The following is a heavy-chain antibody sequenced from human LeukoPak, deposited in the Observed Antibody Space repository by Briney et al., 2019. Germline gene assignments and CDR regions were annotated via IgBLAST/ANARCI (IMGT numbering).Heavy chain of an antibody. V-gene: IGHV3-49*04. Sequence: GRSLRLSCRTSGFTFRDYGMSWVRQAPGKGLEWVGFIRSKANGGATEYAVSVKGRFTISRDDSKSIAYLQMSSLKTEDTAIYYCTNRVPDYSGSSGSYSYYFDDWGQGTLVTVSS. D-gene: IGHD3-10*01. J-gene: IGHJ4*02. CDR2: IRSKANGGAT. CDR1: GFTFRDYG. CDR3: TNRVPDYSGSSGSYSYYFDD.